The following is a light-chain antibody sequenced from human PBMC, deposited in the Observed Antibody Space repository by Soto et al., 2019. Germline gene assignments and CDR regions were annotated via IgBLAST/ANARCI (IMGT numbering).Light chain of an antibody. CDR1: QTISTY. CDR2: DAS. CDR3: QQYNSYFQT. V-gene: IGKV1-5*01. Sequence: DIQMTQSPSSLSSSVGDIFTISCRASQTISTYLHWYQHKPGKAPKLLIYDASSLESGVPSRFSGSGSGTDFTLSISSLQPDDSATYYCQQYNSYFQTFGRGTKVDI. J-gene: IGKJ1*01.